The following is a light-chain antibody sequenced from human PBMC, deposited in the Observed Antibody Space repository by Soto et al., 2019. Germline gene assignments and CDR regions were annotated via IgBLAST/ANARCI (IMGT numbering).Light chain of an antibody. J-gene: IGLJ1*01. CDR2: DNN. Sequence: QSVLTQPPSVSGAPGQRVTISCTGRSSNIGAGYDVHWYQQLPGTAPKLLLYDNNNRPSGVPDRFSGSKSGTSASLAITGLQAEDEADYYCQSYDSSLSGYVFGTGTKLTVL. CDR3: QSYDSSLSGYV. V-gene: IGLV1-40*01. CDR1: SSNIGAGYD.